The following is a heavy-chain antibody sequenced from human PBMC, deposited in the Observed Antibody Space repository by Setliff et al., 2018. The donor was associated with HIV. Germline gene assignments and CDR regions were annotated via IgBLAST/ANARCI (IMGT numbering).Heavy chain of an antibody. J-gene: IGHJ5*02. CDR2: IYYSGST. Sequence: SETLSLTCTVSGGSISSSSYYWGWIRQPPGKGLEWIGSIYYSGSTYYNPSLKSRVTISVDMSKNQFSLKLSSVTAADTAVYHCAGGPGYCSGGTCYPGGWFDPWGQGTLVTVSS. CDR1: GGSISSSSYY. V-gene: IGHV4-39*07. D-gene: IGHD2-15*01. CDR3: AGGPGYCSGGTCYPGGWFDP.